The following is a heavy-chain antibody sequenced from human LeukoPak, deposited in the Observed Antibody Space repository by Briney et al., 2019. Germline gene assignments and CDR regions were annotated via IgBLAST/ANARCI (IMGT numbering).Heavy chain of an antibody. CDR2: IYPGDSDT. J-gene: IGHJ4*02. Sequence: RGESLKISCRGSGYSFNTYWIGWVRQMPGKGLEWMGLIYPGDSDTRYSPSFRGQVTMSADKSINTAYLQWSSLKASDTAMYFCARRQGCSTSSCPPDSWGQGTLVTVSS. V-gene: IGHV5-51*01. D-gene: IGHD2-2*01. CDR1: GYSFNTYW. CDR3: ARRQGCSTSSCPPDS.